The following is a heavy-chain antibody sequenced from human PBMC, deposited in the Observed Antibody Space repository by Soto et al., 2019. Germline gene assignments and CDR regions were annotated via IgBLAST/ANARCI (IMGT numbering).Heavy chain of an antibody. CDR1: GYSFTIYW. V-gene: IGHV5-51*03. D-gene: IGHD3-16*01. J-gene: IGHJ5*02. CDR2: IYPGDSDT. CDR3: ARLGGRWPRVRENWFDP. Sequence: PAESLKISCKVSGYSFTIYWIGWVRQMPGKGLEWMGIIYPGDSDTRYSPSFQGQVTISADKSISTAYLQWSSLKASDTAMYYCARLGGRWPRVRENWFDPWGQGTLVTVSS.